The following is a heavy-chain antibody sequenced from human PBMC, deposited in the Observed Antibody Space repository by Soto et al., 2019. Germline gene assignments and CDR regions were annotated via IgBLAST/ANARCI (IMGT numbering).Heavy chain of an antibody. V-gene: IGHV3-33*01. Sequence: PGGSLRLSCAASGFTFSSYGMHWVRQAPGKGPEWVAVIWYDGSNKYYADSVKGRFTISRDNSKNTLYLQMNSLRAEDTAVYYCARDRNSYDSSGYSSWGQGTLVTVSS. CDR1: GFTFSSYG. CDR3: ARDRNSYDSSGYSS. CDR2: IWYDGSNK. J-gene: IGHJ5*02. D-gene: IGHD3-22*01.